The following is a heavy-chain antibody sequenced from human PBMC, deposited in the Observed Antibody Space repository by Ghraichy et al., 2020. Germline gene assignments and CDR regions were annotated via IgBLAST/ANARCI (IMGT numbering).Heavy chain of an antibody. CDR3: ARDKGYCTGGTCYTAFEI. J-gene: IGHJ3*02. D-gene: IGHD2-8*02. V-gene: IGHV3-7*01. Sequence: GESLNISCTASEFIFSNYWMTWVRQAPGKGLEWVANIAHDGSEKNYVDSVKGRFAISRDDAKSSLYLQMTSLRAEDTAAYYCARDKGYCTGGTCYTAFEIWGQGTMVTVSS. CDR1: EFIFSNYW. CDR2: IAHDGSEK.